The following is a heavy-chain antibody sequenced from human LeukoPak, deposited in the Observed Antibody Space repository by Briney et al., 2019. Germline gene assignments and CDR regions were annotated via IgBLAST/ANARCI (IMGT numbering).Heavy chain of an antibody. D-gene: IGHD3-10*01. CDR2: IYTSGST. Sequence: NPSETLSLTCTVSGGSISSYYWSWIRQPAGKGLEWIGRIYTSGSTNYNPSLKSRVTISVDTSKNQFSLKLSSVTAADTAVYYCVGGMVRGVISDWGQGTLVTVSS. J-gene: IGHJ4*02. CDR3: VGGMVRGVISD. V-gene: IGHV4-4*07. CDR1: GGSISSYY.